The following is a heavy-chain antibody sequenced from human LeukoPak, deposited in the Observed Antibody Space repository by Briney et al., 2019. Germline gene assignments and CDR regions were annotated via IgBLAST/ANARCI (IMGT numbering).Heavy chain of an antibody. CDR2: IKQDESER. CDR1: GFSFSSYW. D-gene: IGHD3-10*01. V-gene: IGHV3-7*01. Sequence: GGSLRLSCEGSGFSFSSYWMSWVRQSPGKGPEWVANIKQDESERYTVDSVKGRFTISRDNAKNSVFLHMNSLRAEDTALYYCARLSAYYYGSYFYYYMDVWGKGTTVTVSS. CDR3: ARLSAYYYGSYFYYYMDV. J-gene: IGHJ6*03.